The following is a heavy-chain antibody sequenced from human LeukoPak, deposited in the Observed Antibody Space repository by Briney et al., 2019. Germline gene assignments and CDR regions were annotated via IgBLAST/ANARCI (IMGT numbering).Heavy chain of an antibody. Sequence: ASVKVSCKASGYTFTDYDINWVRQATGQGPEWMGWMNPNSGKTGYAQNFQGRVSMTRDTSITTAYLELSSLRSEDTAMYYCVRDRADGIYYGPRGQGTLVIVSS. CDR3: VRDRADGIYYGP. D-gene: IGHD1-26*01. CDR1: GYTFTDYD. V-gene: IGHV1-8*01. CDR2: MNPNSGKT. J-gene: IGHJ5*02.